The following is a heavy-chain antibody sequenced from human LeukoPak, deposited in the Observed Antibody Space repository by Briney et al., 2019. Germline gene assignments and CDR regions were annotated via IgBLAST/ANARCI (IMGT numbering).Heavy chain of an antibody. CDR3: ARFQRYSSGSTAVDY. Sequence: GGSLRLSCAASGFTFSSYWMSWVRQAPGKGLEWVANIKEDGSEKSYADSVKGRFTVSRDNAKNSLYLQINSLRAEDTAVYYCARFQRYSSGSTAVDYWGQGTLVTVSS. J-gene: IGHJ4*02. D-gene: IGHD6-19*01. CDR1: GFTFSSYW. CDR2: IKEDGSEK. V-gene: IGHV3-7*01.